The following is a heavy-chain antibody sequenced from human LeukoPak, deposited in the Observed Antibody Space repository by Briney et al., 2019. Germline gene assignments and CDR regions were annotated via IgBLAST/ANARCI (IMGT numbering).Heavy chain of an antibody. CDR1: GFSISNHY. J-gene: IGHJ4*02. D-gene: IGHD5-12*01. V-gene: IGHV3-23*01. Sequence: TGGPLRLSCAASGFSISNHYMSWVRQAPGKGLEWVSAISGSGGSTYYADSVKGRFTISRDNSKNTLYLQMNSLRAEDTAVYYCAKVAGGYDYDYFDYWGQGTLVTVSS. CDR2: ISGSGGST. CDR3: AKVAGGYDYDYFDY.